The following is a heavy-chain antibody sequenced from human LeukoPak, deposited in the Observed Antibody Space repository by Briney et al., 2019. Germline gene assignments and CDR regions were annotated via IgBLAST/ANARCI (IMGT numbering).Heavy chain of an antibody. Sequence: GASVRVSCKASGYTFTSHGISWVRQAPGQGLEWMGWIRPYDDNTNYAQKLQGRVTMTTDTSTSTAYMELRSLRSDDTAVYYCARGPYDFWSGSPSSFDPWGQGTLVTVSS. CDR2: IRPYDDNT. D-gene: IGHD3-3*01. J-gene: IGHJ5*02. CDR3: ARGPYDFWSGSPSSFDP. V-gene: IGHV1-18*01. CDR1: GYTFTSHG.